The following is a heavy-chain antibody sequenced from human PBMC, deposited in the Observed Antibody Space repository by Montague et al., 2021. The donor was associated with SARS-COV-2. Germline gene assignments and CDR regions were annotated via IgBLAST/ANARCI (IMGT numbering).Heavy chain of an antibody. J-gene: IGHJ5*01. V-gene: IGHV4-39*01. D-gene: IGHD3-3*01. CDR3: ARQTMGGVTIFGVVTASSWFDS. CDR1: GGSISSSSYF. Sequence: SETLSLTCTVSGGSISSSSYFWGWIRQPPGKGLEWIGSIYYSGSTYSNPSLKSRVTISVDTSKNQFSLKLSSVTAANTAVFYCARQTMGGVTIFGVVTASSWFDSGGQGTLVTVSS. CDR2: IYYSGST.